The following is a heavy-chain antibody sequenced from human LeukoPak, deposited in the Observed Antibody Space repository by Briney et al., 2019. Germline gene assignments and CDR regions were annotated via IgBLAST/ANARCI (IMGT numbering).Heavy chain of an antibody. CDR1: GGSLSDHY. CDR2: VNIRGST. J-gene: IGHJ5*02. Sequence: KTSETLSLTCAVYGGSLSDHYWSWFRQPPGKGLEWIGEVNIRGSTIYNPSLTSRVTISVDTSKNQFSLNLSSVTAADTAVYYCAREPGYCSGGSCYGSWFDPWGQGTLATLPS. D-gene: IGHD2-15*01. V-gene: IGHV4-34*01. CDR3: AREPGYCSGGSCYGSWFDP.